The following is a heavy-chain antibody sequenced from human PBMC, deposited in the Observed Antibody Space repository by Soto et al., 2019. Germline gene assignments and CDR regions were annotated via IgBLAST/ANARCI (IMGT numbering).Heavy chain of an antibody. D-gene: IGHD6-13*01. J-gene: IGHJ4*02. CDR3: ARYRREAVAGYTLDN. Sequence: LSLTCTVSGGSISSNYWTWIRQPPGKGLEWIGYVYNSGSANYNPSLKSRVTISEDTSKSQFSLKVNSMTAADTAVYYCARYRREAVAGYTLDNWGQGILVTVSS. CDR2: VYNSGSA. CDR1: GGSISSNY. V-gene: IGHV4-59*01.